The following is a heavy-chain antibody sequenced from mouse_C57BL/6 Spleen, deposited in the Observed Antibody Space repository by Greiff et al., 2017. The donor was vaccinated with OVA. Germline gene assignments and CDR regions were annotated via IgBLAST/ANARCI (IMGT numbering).Heavy chain of an antibody. CDR2: ISNGGGST. Sequence: EVMLVESGGGLVQPGGSLKLSCAASGFTFSDYYMYWVRQTPEKRLEWVAYISNGGGSTYYPDTVKGRFPISRDNAKNTLYLQMSRLKSEDTAMYYCARRDYYDYDEGLYAMDYWGQGTSVTVSS. J-gene: IGHJ4*01. D-gene: IGHD2-4*01. CDR3: ARRDYYDYDEGLYAMDY. CDR1: GFTFSDYY. V-gene: IGHV5-12*01.